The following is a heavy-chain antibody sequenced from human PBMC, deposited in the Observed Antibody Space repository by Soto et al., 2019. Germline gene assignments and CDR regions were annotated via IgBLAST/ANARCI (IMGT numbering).Heavy chain of an antibody. CDR1: GGTFSSYA. Sequence: GASVKVSCKASGGTFSSYAISWVRQAPGQGLEWMGGIIPIFGTANYAQKFQGRVTITADESTSTAYMELSSLRSEDTAVYYCARVLGGYNNNWFDHWRQGTLVTVSS. D-gene: IGHD5-18*01. CDR3: ARVLGGYNNNWFDH. J-gene: IGHJ5*02. V-gene: IGHV1-69*13. CDR2: IIPIFGTA.